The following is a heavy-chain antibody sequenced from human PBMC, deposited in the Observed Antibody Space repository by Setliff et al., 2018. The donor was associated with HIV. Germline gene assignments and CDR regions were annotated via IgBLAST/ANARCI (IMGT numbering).Heavy chain of an antibody. D-gene: IGHD3-3*01. V-gene: IGHV5-51*01. J-gene: IGHJ5*01. CDR3: ARQPTDTSGYNNWFDS. CDR1: GYSFTTYW. CDR2: IYPGDSHT. Sequence: PGESLKISCKGSGYSFTTYWIGWVRQMPGKGLEWMGIIYPGDSHTTYSPSFQGQVTISVDTSVSTAYLQWSSLKASDTAMYYCARQPTDTSGYNNWFDSWGQGTLVTVSS.